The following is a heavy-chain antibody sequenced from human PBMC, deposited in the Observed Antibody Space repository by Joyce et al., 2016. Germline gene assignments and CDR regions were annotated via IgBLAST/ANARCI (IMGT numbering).Heavy chain of an antibody. CDR2: ISRSSNTI. J-gene: IGHJ6*03. V-gene: IGHV3-48*01. Sequence: EVQLVESGGGLVQPGGSVGLSCAASGFTFNTYSLNWVGQAPGKGLECVSYISRSSNTIYYVASVKGRFTITRDNAKNSLYLQMNSLRAEDTAVYFCARATSYYFYYYMDVWGKGTTVTVSS. CDR1: GFTFNTYS. CDR3: ARATSYYFYYYMDV.